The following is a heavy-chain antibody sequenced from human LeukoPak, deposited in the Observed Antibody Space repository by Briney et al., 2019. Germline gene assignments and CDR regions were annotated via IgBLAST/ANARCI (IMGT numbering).Heavy chain of an antibody. CDR3: AKSMVRGIRGDYYFDY. CDR2: IYYSGRT. CDR1: GGSISTNY. D-gene: IGHD3-10*01. Sequence: PSETLSLTCTVFGGSISTNYWSWIRQPPGKGLEWIGYIYYSGRTNYNPSLKSRVTISIDTSKNQFSLKLSSVTAADTAVYYCAKSMVRGIRGDYYFDYWGQGTLVTVSS. J-gene: IGHJ4*02. V-gene: IGHV4-59*01.